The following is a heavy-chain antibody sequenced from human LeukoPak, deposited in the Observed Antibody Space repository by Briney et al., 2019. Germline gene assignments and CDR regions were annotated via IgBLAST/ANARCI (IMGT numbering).Heavy chain of an antibody. CDR3: ARQGPYCGGDCKFANYYYYYMDV. J-gene: IGHJ6*03. V-gene: IGHV5-51*01. CDR1: GYSFTSYW. D-gene: IGHD2-21*01. Sequence: AGESLKISCKGSGYSFTSYWISWVRQMPGKGLEWMGIIYPGDSDTRYSPSFQGQVTISADKSISTAYLQWSSLKASDTAMYYCARQGPYCGGDCKFANYYYYYMDVWGKGTTVTVSS. CDR2: IYPGDSDT.